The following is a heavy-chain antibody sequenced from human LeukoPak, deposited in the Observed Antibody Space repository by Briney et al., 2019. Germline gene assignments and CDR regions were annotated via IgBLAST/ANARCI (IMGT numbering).Heavy chain of an antibody. CDR1: GFIFNNYW. Sequence: GGSLRLSCEASGFIFNNYWMSWVRQTPGEGLEWVANIKEDGSEQYYVDSVKGRLTITRDNAKNLLYLQVNSLRAEDTAVYYCARDVSNSGWYEGTFDVWGQGTMVTVSS. V-gene: IGHV3-7*03. D-gene: IGHD6-19*01. CDR3: ARDVSNSGWYEGTFDV. CDR2: IKEDGSEQ. J-gene: IGHJ3*01.